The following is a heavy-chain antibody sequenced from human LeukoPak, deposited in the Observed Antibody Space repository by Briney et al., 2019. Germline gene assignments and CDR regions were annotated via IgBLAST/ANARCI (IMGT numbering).Heavy chain of an antibody. CDR1: GDYITTTNYY. J-gene: IGHJ4*02. CDR2: VFYSGTT. D-gene: IGHD3-9*01. CDR3: ARRSRLYKHETTGYHDS. Sequence: SETLSLTCNVSGDYITTTNYYWAWIRQPPGKGLEWLASVFYSGTTYYNPSLKSRVPISMDTSRKQISLRLSSVSATDTAIYYCARRSRLYKHETTGYHDSWGQGTRVTVSS. V-gene: IGHV4-39*01.